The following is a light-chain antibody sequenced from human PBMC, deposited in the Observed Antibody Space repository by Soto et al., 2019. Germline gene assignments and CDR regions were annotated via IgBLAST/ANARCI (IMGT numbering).Light chain of an antibody. CDR3: QQYGNSPWT. CDR2: GAS. J-gene: IGKJ1*01. CDR1: QSVSSSY. V-gene: IGKV3-20*01. Sequence: EIVLTQAPGTLSLSPGETATLSCRASQSVSSSYLVWYQQKPGQAPRLLIYGASSRATGIPDRFSGSGSGTDFTLTISRLEPEDFAVYYCQQYGNSPWTFGQGTKVEIK.